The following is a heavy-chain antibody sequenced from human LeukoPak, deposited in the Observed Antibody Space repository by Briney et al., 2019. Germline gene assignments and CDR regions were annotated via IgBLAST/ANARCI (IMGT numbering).Heavy chain of an antibody. J-gene: IGHJ4*02. V-gene: IGHV3-48*01. CDR1: GFTFSSYN. Sequence: PGGSLRLSCAASGFTFSSYNMNWVRQAPGKGLEWVSYISSSSNTIYYADSVKGRFTISRDDAKNSLYLQMNSLRAEDTAVYYCARWGKYSGYEEHDYWGQGTLVTVSS. CDR2: ISSSSNTI. CDR3: ARWGKYSGYEEHDY. D-gene: IGHD5-12*01.